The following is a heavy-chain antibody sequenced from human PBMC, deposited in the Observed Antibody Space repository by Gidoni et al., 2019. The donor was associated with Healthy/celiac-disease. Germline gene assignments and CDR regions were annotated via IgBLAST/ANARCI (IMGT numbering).Heavy chain of an antibody. J-gene: IGHJ4*02. CDR2: ISGSGGRT. Sequence: EVQLLESGGGLVQPGGSLRLSCAASGFTFSSYAMSWVRQAPGKGLGWVSGISGSGGRTYYADSVKGRFTISRDNSKNTLYLQMNSLRAEDTAVYYCAKDLAGIAAAGTLDYWGQGTLVTVSS. CDR1: GFTFSSYA. CDR3: AKDLAGIAAAGTLDY. V-gene: IGHV3-23*01. D-gene: IGHD6-13*01.